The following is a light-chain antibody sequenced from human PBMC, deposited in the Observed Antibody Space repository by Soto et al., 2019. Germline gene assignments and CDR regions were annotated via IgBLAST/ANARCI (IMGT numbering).Light chain of an antibody. Sequence: EIVLTQSPPTLSLSPGETATLSCRASQCVSSSLAWYQHKPGQTPRLLIYDASNRDTGIPARFSSSGSGTDFTLTVRSLEPEDFAVYYCQRRSSWPLTFGGGTKVEIK. CDR1: QCVSSS. CDR3: QRRSSWPLT. V-gene: IGKV3-11*01. J-gene: IGKJ4*01. CDR2: DAS.